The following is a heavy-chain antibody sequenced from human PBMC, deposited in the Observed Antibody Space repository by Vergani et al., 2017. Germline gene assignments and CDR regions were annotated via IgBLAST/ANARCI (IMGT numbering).Heavy chain of an antibody. V-gene: IGHV3-30*03. CDR2: ISYDGTQK. Sequence: QVQLVESGGGVVQRGGSLRLSCAASGFTFSSYGMHWVRQAPGKGLEWVAVISYDGTQKYYADSVKGRFTISRDNSKSTLYLQMNSLRTEDTAVYYCATKSCGTPGCQIGYFREWGQGTLVTVSS. CDR1: GFTFSSYG. J-gene: IGHJ1*01. D-gene: IGHD1-1*01. CDR3: ATKSCGTPGCQIGYFRE.